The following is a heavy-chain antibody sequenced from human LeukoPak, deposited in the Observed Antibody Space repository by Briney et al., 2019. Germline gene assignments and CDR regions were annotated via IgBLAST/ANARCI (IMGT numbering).Heavy chain of an antibody. CDR2: INPNSGGT. V-gene: IGHV1-2*02. J-gene: IGHJ4*02. D-gene: IGHD3-3*01. Sequence: ASVKVSCKAPGYTFTGYYMHWVRQAPGQGLEWMGWINPNSGGTNYAQKFQGRVTMTRDTSISTAYMELSRLRSDDTAVYYCARDRWRTYYDFWSGQWYIKYWGQGTLVTVSS. CDR3: ARDRWRTYYDFWSGQWYIKY. CDR1: GYTFTGYY.